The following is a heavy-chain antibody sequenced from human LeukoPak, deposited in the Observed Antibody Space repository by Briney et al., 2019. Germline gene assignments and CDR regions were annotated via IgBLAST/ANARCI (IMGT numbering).Heavy chain of an antibody. D-gene: IGHD1-1*01. CDR3: ARDAAYDRTGYDS. CDR1: GFNFSAYY. J-gene: IGHJ4*02. Sequence: PGGSLRLSCAASGFNFSAYYMNWVRQAPGKGLECVAYISATGTSKYYAHSVKGRFSISRDNAQNFLYLEMSSLIVEDTAVYYCARDAAYDRTGYDSWGQGTQAIVSS. V-gene: IGHV3-11*04. CDR2: ISATGTSK.